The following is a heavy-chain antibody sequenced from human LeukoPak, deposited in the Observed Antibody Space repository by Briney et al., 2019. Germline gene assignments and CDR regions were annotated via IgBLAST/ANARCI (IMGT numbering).Heavy chain of an antibody. Sequence: PSETLSLTCAVYGGSFSGYYWSWIRQPPGKGLEWIGEINHSGSTNYNPSLKSRVTISVDTSKNQFSLKLSSVTAADTAVYYCARGQNDYWGQGTLVTVSS. CDR2: INHSGST. CDR1: GGSFSGYY. J-gene: IGHJ4*02. V-gene: IGHV4-34*01. CDR3: ARGQNDY.